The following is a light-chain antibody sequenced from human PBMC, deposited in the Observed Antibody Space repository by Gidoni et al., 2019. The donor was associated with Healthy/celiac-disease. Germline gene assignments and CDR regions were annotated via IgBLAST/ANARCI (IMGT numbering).Light chain of an antibody. Sequence: EIVLTPSPATLALSPRERATLSCSASQSVSSDLAWYQQKPGQAPRLLIYDASNRATGIPARFSGSGSGTDFTLTISSLEPEDFAVYYCQQRSNWITFGQGTRLEIK. V-gene: IGKV3-11*01. CDR1: QSVSSD. CDR2: DAS. J-gene: IGKJ5*01. CDR3: QQRSNWIT.